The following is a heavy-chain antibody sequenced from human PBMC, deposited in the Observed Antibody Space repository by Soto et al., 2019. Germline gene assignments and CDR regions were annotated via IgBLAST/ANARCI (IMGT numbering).Heavy chain of an antibody. Sequence: QVQLQESGPGLVKPSQTLSLTCTVSGGSISSGGYYWSWIRQHPGKGLEWIGYIYYSGSPYYNPPLKSRVTISVDTSKNPFPLKRSSVTAADTAVYYWAREGLLPEFCWFDPWGQVTLVTVSS. CDR2: IYYSGSP. J-gene: IGHJ5*02. V-gene: IGHV4-31*03. D-gene: IGHD2-15*01. CDR1: GGSISSGGYY. CDR3: AREGLLPEFCWFDP.